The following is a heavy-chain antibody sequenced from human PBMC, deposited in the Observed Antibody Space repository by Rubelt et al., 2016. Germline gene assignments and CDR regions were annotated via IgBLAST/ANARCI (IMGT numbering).Heavy chain of an antibody. D-gene: IGHD6-13*01. Sequence: QVQLQQWGAGLLKPSETLSLTCAVYGGSFSGYYWSWIRQPPGKGLEWIGEINHSGSTNYNPSLKSRVTISVDTSKNQFSLKLNSVTAADTAVYYCARHSNEYRFGKDVWGQGTTVTVSS. J-gene: IGHJ6*02. CDR3: ARHSNEYRFGKDV. V-gene: IGHV4-34*01. CDR1: GGSFSGYY. CDR2: INHSGST.